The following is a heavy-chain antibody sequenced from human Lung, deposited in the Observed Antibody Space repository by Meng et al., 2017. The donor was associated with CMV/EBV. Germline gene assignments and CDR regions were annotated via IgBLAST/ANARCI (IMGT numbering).Heavy chain of an antibody. Sequence: ASVKVSCKASGYLFNDHFMHWVRQAPGQGLEWMGWIQPSSGYTNYAQNFQGRVTMTSDSSIATAYMELTRLTSDDTAVYYCARDHDWGADYWGQGTLVTVSS. CDR1: GYLFNDHF. V-gene: IGHV1-2*02. J-gene: IGHJ4*02. D-gene: IGHD3-16*01. CDR2: IQPSSGYT. CDR3: ARDHDWGADY.